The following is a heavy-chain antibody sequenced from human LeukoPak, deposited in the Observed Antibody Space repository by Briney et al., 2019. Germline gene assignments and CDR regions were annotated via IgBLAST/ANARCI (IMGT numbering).Heavy chain of an antibody. CDR3: ARVGRASGSLGYGMDV. V-gene: IGHV1-18*01. Sequence: ASVNVSCTASGYASASYGISWVRQAPGQGLEWMGWISAYNGNTNYAQKFQDRVTMTTDTSTRTAYMELRSLKFDDTAVYYCARVGRASGSLGYGMDVWGLGTTVTVSS. D-gene: IGHD3-10*01. CDR2: ISAYNGNT. CDR1: GYASASYG. J-gene: IGHJ6*02.